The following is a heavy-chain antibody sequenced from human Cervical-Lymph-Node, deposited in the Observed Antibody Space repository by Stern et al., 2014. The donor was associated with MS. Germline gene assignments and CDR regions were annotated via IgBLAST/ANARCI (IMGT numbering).Heavy chain of an antibody. J-gene: IGHJ4*02. CDR2: IYWDNDK. V-gene: IGHV2-5*02. Sequence: QITLKESGPTLVKTTQTLTLTCTFSGFSLSTSAVGVGWIRQPPGKALEWLALIYWDNDKRYKPSLKSRITLTKDTSKDQVVLTMTSMDPVDTATYYCAHRALNSNWYNPYFDYWSQGTLFTVSP. CDR3: AHRALNSNWYNPYFDY. CDR1: GFSLSTSAVG. D-gene: IGHD6-13*01.